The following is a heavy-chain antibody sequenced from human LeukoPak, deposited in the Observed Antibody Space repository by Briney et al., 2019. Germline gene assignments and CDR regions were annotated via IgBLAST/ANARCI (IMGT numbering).Heavy chain of an antibody. V-gene: IGHV4-59*01. D-gene: IGHD6-19*01. CDR2: IYYSGST. Sequence: SETLSLTCTVSGGSISSYYWSWIRQPPGKGLEWIGYIYYSGSTNYSPSLKSRVTISLDTSKNQFSLNLSSVTAADTAVYYCARRSSGARDFDYWGQGTLVTVSS. CDR3: ARRSSGARDFDY. CDR1: GGSISSYY. J-gene: IGHJ4*02.